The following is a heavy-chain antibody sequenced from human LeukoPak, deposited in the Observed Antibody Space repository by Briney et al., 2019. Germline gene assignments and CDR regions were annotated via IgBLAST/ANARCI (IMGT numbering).Heavy chain of an antibody. J-gene: IGHJ6*02. CDR1: GFIVSSYY. V-gene: IGHV3-66*01. CDR2: IYSGGST. CDR3: ARSYSNHLFGMDV. Sequence: GGSLRLSCAASGFIVSSYYMTWVRQAQGNGLEWVSVIYSGGSTYYADSVKGRVAISRDNSKNTVFLQMNSVRAEDTAVYYCARSYSNHLFGMDVWGQGTTVTVSS. D-gene: IGHD4-11*01.